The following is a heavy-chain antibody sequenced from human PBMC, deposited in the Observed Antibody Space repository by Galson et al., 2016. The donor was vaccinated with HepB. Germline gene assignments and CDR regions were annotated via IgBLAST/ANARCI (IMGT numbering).Heavy chain of an antibody. Sequence: SVKVSCKASGYTFTSYAINWVRQAPGQGLEWMGWIHTRTGSPSYAQGFTGRYVFSLDTSVSTAYLEINRLKAEDTGVYYCARLVAADASVGASDVWGQGTLVTVSS. D-gene: IGHD1-26*01. CDR3: ARLVAADASVGASDV. J-gene: IGHJ3*01. CDR2: IHTRTGSP. V-gene: IGHV7-4-1*02. CDR1: GYTFTSYA.